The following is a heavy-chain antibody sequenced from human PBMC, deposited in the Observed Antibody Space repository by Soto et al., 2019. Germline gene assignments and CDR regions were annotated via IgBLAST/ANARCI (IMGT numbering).Heavy chain of an antibody. CDR1: GGTPGNSA. CDR2: IMPVFGIV. D-gene: IGHD3-22*01. J-gene: IGHJ6*02. CDR3: ESGRLVVVGGRASYSMDV. Sequence: QVQLVQSGAEVKKPGSSVRVSCKASGGTPGNSAFSWVRQAPGQGLEWMGGIMPVFGIVKYAQNLEGRVTTTADESTNTAYMELSRLRYEDRAVYYCESGRLVVVGGRASYSMDVWGQGTTVTDSS. V-gene: IGHV1-69*19.